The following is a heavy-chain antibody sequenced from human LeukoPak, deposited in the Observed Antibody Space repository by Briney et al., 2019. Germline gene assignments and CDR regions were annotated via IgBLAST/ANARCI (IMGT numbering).Heavy chain of an antibody. V-gene: IGHV3-30*04. CDR3: ARELTMIVVVVPFDI. Sequence: GGSLRLSCAASGFTFSSYAMHWVRQAPGKGLEWVAVISYDGSNKYYADSVKGRFTISRDNSKNTLYLQMNSLRAEDTAVYYCARELTMIVVVVPFDIWGQGTMVTVSS. J-gene: IGHJ3*02. CDR1: GFTFSSYA. D-gene: IGHD3-22*01. CDR2: ISYDGSNK.